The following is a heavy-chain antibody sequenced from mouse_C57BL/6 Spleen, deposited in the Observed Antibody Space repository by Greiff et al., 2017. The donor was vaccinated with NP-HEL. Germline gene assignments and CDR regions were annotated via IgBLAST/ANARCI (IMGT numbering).Heavy chain of an antibody. J-gene: IGHJ4*01. CDR2: IDPSDSYT. CDR3: ARADYGTSMAMDY. D-gene: IGHD2-4*01. CDR1: GYTFTSYW. V-gene: IGHV1-69*01. Sequence: VQLQQPGAELVMPGASVKLSCKASGYTFTSYWMHWVKQRPGQGLEWIGEIDPSDSYTNYNQKFKGKSTLTVDKSSSTAYMQLSSLTSEYSAVYYCARADYGTSMAMDYWGQGTSVTVSS.